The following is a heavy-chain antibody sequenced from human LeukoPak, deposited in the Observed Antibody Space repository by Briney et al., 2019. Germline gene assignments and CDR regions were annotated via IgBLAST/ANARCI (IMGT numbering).Heavy chain of an antibody. CDR2: VKSKSAGETT. CDR1: GFTFSRDW. Sequence: PGGSLRLSCAASGFTFSRDWMSWVRQAPGKGLEWVARVKSKSAGETTDYAAPVKGRFTISRDDSKNTLYLQMNSLKTEDTAVYYCTLIQGWGSGSYYRDFWGQGTLVTVSS. V-gene: IGHV3-15*01. CDR3: TLIQGWGSGSYYRDF. J-gene: IGHJ4*02. D-gene: IGHD3-10*01.